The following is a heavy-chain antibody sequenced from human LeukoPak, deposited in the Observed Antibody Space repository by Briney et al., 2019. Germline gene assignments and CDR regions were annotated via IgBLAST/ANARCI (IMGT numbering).Heavy chain of an antibody. Sequence: SQTLSLTCTVSGGSICSGDYYWSWVRQPPGKGLEWIGNIFYTGRTESNPSLRSRLTMSVDTSKNQFSLKLTSVTAADTAVYYCAKGEVTIFGEFIDNYHYYGMDVWGQGTTVTVSS. D-gene: IGHD3-3*01. V-gene: IGHV4-30-4*01. CDR2: IFYTGRT. CDR1: GGSICSGDYY. CDR3: AKGEVTIFGEFIDNYHYYGMDV. J-gene: IGHJ6*02.